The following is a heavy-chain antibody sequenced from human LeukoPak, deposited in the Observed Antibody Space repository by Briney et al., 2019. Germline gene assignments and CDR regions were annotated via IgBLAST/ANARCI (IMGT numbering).Heavy chain of an antibody. V-gene: IGHV1-18*01. CDR2: ISAYNGNP. J-gene: IGHJ4*02. CDR3: ARVICTGGSCYPFDY. Sequence: ASVKVSCKASGYTFTSYGISWVRQAPGQGLEWMGWISAYNGNPNYAQKFQDRATMTTDTSTSTAYMELRSLRSDDTAVYYCARVICTGGSCYPFDYWGQGTLVTVSS. CDR1: GYTFTSYG. D-gene: IGHD2-15*01.